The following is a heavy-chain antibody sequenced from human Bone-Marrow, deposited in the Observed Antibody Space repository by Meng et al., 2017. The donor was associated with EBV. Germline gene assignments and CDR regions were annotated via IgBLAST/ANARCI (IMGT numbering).Heavy chain of an antibody. V-gene: IGHV1-69*01. CDR1: GGTLTSDA. CDR2: LIPMSGAP. J-gene: IGHJ4*02. Sequence: QAGAEARKPGSSVTFSCKTSGGTLTSDAIRWVRQAPGQGLEWMGGLIPMSGAPNYAQKFQGRITITADESTSTHYMDLSSLRSEDTAVYYCASESGRGYTPDYWGQGTLVTVAS. D-gene: IGHD3-10*01. CDR3: ASESGRGYTPDY.